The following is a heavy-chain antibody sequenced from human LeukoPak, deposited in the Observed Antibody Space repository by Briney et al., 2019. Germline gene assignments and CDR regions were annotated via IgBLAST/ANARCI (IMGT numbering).Heavy chain of an antibody. CDR1: GYTFTSYA. Sequence: ASVKVSCKASGYTFTSYAMHWVRQAPGQRLEWMGWINAGNGNTKYSQKFQGRVTMTTDISTSTAYMELRSLRSDDTAVYYCARDTSSSFDYWGQGTLVSVSS. CDR2: INAGNGNT. D-gene: IGHD6-6*01. J-gene: IGHJ4*02. CDR3: ARDTSSSFDY. V-gene: IGHV1-3*01.